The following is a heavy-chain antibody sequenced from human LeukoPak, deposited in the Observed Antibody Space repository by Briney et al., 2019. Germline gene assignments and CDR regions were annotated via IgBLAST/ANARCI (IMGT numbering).Heavy chain of an antibody. D-gene: IGHD1/OR15-1a*01. V-gene: IGHV1-18*01. Sequence: ASVKVSCKASGYTFTSYGISWVRQAPGQGLEWMGWISAYNGNTNYAQKFQGTVTMTTDTSTSTAYLEPTSLRSDDTAVYYCARDTSSDLNTPSSLFDYWGQGALVTVSS. CDR3: ARDTSSDLNTPSSLFDY. CDR1: GYTFTSYG. J-gene: IGHJ4*02. CDR2: ISAYNGNT.